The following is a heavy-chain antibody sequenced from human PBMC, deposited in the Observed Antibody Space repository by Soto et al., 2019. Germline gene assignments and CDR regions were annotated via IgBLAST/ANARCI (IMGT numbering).Heavy chain of an antibody. CDR3: ARERREYAYDSHYGMDV. D-gene: IGHD3-16*01. V-gene: IGHV3-74*03. CDR2: VNTDGTDT. Sequence: EAQLMESGGRIIRPGGNLRLSCAASGLNLRGYWMHWVRQAPGEGLIWVSRVNTDGTDTLYADSVKGRFTISRDNSLNTVYLEMDSLRGDDTAVYYCARERREYAYDSHYGMDVWGQGTTVTVSS. CDR1: GLNLRGYW. J-gene: IGHJ6*02.